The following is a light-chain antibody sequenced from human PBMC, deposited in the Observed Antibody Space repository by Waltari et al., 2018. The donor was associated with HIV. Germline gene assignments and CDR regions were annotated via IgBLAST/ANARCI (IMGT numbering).Light chain of an antibody. CDR1: SGINVASYR. J-gene: IGLJ1*01. CDR2: YKPDSDA. CDR3: MIWHSNAYV. V-gene: IGLV5-45*02. Sequence: QAVLTQPSSLSAPPGTSASLTCTLRSGINVASYRLYWYQQRSGTPPQYLLTYKPDSDAQTVSGVPIRFSPSKDASANAAILLISGSQSEAEAEYYCMIWHSNAYVFGSGTKVTV.